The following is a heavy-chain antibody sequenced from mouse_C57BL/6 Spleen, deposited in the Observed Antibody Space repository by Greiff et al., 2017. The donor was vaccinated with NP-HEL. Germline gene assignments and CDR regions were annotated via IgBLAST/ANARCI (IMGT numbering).Heavy chain of an antibody. D-gene: IGHD1-1*01. V-gene: IGHV1-76*01. CDR1: GYTFTDYY. CDR3: ASGGLRKVGFAY. Sequence: VKLQESGAELVRPGASVKLSCKASGYTFTDYYINWVKQRPGQGLEWIARIYPGSGNTYYNEKFKGKATLTAEKSSSTAYMQLSSLTSEDSAVYFCASGGLRKVGFAYWGQGTLVTVSA. J-gene: IGHJ3*01. CDR2: IYPGSGNT.